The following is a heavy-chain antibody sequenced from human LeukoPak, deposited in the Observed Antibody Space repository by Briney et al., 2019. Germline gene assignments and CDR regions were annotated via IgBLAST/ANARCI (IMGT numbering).Heavy chain of an antibody. CDR1: GFTFSTYW. CDR2: IKQDGSEK. D-gene: IGHD6-19*01. CDR3: GGGSGWIFDF. J-gene: IGHJ4*02. V-gene: IGHV3-7*01. Sequence: GGSLRLSCAASGFTFSTYWMTWVRQAPGKGLEWVANIKQDGSEKNYVDSVKGRFTISRDNAKNSLYLQMNSLRAEDTAVHYCGGGSGWIFDFGGQGTLVTVSS.